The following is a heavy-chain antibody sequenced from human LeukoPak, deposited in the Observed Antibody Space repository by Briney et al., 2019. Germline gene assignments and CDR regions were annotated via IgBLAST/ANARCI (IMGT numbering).Heavy chain of an antibody. CDR2: ISSSGSTI. V-gene: IGHV3-11*04. J-gene: IGHJ4*02. Sequence: PGGSLRLSCAASGFTFSDYYMSWIRQAPGKGLEWVSYISSSGSTIYYADSVKGRFTISRDSAKNTLYLQLNSLRAEDTAVYYCAVAKLGLFDYWGQGTLVTVSS. D-gene: IGHD7-27*01. CDR1: GFTFSDYY. CDR3: AVAKLGLFDY.